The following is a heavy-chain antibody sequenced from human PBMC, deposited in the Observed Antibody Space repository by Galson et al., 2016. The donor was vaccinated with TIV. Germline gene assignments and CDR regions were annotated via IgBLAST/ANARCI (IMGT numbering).Heavy chain of an antibody. V-gene: IGHV1-69*13. CDR3: ATLGGYFGSGSYKTDF. Sequence: SVKVSCKASGGTFSDYGISWVRQAPGQGLEWMGRIIPIFHSAKSAQKFQDRGTITADESMSTVYMELSSLRSEDTAVYYCATLGGYFGSGSYKTDFWGQGTLVTVSS. CDR1: GGTFSDYG. J-gene: IGHJ4*02. CDR2: IIPIFHSA. D-gene: IGHD3-10*01.